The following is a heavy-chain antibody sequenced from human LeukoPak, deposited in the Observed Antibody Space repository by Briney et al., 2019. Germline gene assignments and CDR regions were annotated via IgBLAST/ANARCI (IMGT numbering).Heavy chain of an antibody. J-gene: IGHJ6*02. CDR2: ISGSGGST. D-gene: IGHD3-9*01. CDR3: AKGPYYDILTPYGMDV. V-gene: IGHV3-23*01. CDR1: GFTFSSYG. Sequence: GGSLRLSCAASGFTFSSYGMHWVRQAPGKGLEWVSAISGSGGSTYYADSVKGRFTISRDNSKNTLYLQTNSLRAEDTAVYYCAKGPYYDILTPYGMDVWGQGTTVTVSS.